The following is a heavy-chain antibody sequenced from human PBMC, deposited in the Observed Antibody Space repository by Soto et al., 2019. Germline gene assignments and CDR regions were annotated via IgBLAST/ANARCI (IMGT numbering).Heavy chain of an antibody. CDR1: GITVSSYY. J-gene: IGHJ4*02. D-gene: IGHD3-22*01. Sequence: GGSLRLSCAVSGITVSSYYMSWVRQAPGKGLEWVSVIYSGGSTYYADSVKGRFTISRDNSKNTLYLQMNSLRAEDTAVYYCARATYYYDSSGYSDYWGQGTLVTVSS. CDR3: ARATYYYDSSGYSDY. V-gene: IGHV3-53*01. CDR2: IYSGGST.